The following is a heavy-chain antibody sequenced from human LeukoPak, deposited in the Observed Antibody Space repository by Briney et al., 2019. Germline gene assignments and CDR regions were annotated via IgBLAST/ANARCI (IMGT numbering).Heavy chain of an antibody. CDR1: GFTFTSYS. D-gene: IGHD4-17*01. CDR2: TSDRGDYT. V-gene: IGHV3-23*01. Sequence: GGSLRLSCAASGFTFTSYSMSWVRQAPGKGLEWVSGTSDRGDYTYYADSVKGRFTISRDNSKNTLYLQMNSLRAEDTAVYYCAKDSYGDFDYWGQGTLVTVSS. J-gene: IGHJ4*02. CDR3: AKDSYGDFDY.